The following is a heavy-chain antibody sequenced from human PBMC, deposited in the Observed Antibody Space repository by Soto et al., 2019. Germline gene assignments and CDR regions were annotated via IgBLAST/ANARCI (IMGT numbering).Heavy chain of an antibody. Sequence: ASVKVSCKASGYTFTSYGISWVRQAPGQGLEWMGWISAYNGNTNYAQKLQGRVTMTTDTSTSTAHMELRSLRSDDTAVYYCARGEVRNYYYYGMDVWGQGTTVTVSS. J-gene: IGHJ6*02. CDR1: GYTFTSYG. V-gene: IGHV1-18*01. CDR2: ISAYNGNT. CDR3: ARGEVRNYYYYGMDV.